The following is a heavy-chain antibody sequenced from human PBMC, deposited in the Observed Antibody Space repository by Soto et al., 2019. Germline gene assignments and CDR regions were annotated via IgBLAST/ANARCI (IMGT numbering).Heavy chain of an antibody. V-gene: IGHV4-34*01. Sequence: SETLSLTCAVYGGSFSGYYWSWIRQPPGKGLEWIGEINHSGSTNYNPSLKSRVTISVDTSKNQFSLNLSSVTAADTAVYYCARLSNPYCGGDCYSEKRYNWFDPWGQGTLVTVSS. CDR2: INHSGST. D-gene: IGHD2-21*02. CDR1: GGSFSGYY. CDR3: ARLSNPYCGGDCYSEKRYNWFDP. J-gene: IGHJ5*02.